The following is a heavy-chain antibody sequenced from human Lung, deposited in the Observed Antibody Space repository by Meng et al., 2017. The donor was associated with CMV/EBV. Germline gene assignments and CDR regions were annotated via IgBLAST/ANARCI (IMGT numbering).Heavy chain of an antibody. CDR3: ARVRGTRAIFDY. D-gene: IGHD1-7*01. CDR2: ISSNGGST. J-gene: IGHJ4*02. V-gene: IGHV3-64*02. CDR1: GFTFSSYA. Sequence: WGSLSLXCAASGFTFSSYAMHWVRPAPGKGLEYGSGISSNGGSTYSADPVKGRFTISRDNSKNTLYPQIGSLRAEDMAVYYCARVRGTRAIFDYWGQGTLVTVSS.